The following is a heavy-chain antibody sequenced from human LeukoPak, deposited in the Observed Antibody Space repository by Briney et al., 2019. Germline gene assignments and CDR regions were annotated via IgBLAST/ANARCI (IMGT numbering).Heavy chain of an antibody. V-gene: IGHV7-4-1*01. CDR2: IDTNTGNP. J-gene: IGHJ4*02. CDR3: ARGYHSSGYCSE. CDR1: RYTLSSNA. D-gene: IGHD3-22*01. Sequence: GASEKVSCKAPRYTLSSNAMNWVRQAPGHGLERMGWIDTNTGNPTYAQSFTGQFVFSLATSVSTPYLQIGSLNASDTADYFCARGYHSSGYCSEWRQGTVDSVSS.